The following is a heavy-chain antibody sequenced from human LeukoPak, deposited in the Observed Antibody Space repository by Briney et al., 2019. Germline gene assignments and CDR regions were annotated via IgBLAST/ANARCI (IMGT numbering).Heavy chain of an antibody. CDR3: AREYSSSWYGYFDY. Sequence: PGGSLRLSCAASGFTFSTYAMSWVRQAPGKGLEWVSGISGSGGSTYYADSVKGRFTISRDNSKNTLYLQMNSLRAEDTAVYYCAREYSSSWYGYFDYWGQGTLVTVSS. CDR2: ISGSGGST. V-gene: IGHV3-23*01. J-gene: IGHJ4*02. CDR1: GFTFSTYA. D-gene: IGHD6-13*01.